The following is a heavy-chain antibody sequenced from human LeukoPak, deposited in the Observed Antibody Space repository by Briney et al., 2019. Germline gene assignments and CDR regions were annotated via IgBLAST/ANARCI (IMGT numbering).Heavy chain of an antibody. CDR3: ATKQWLAPPPDS. Sequence: GGSLRLSCAASGFTFSKYWMLWVRQARGKGLESVSRINTDGTVTTYADSVKGRFTVSRDNADNTMFLQMNSVRDEDTAVYYCATKQWLAPPPDSWGQGTPVTVSS. CDR2: INTDGTVT. J-gene: IGHJ4*02. V-gene: IGHV3-74*01. CDR1: GFTFSKYW. D-gene: IGHD6-19*01.